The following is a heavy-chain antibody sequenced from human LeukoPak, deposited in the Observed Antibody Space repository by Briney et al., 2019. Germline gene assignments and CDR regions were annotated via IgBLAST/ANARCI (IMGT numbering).Heavy chain of an antibody. CDR1: GFTFSSYW. CDR2: INSDGSST. Sequence: PGGSLRLSCAASGFTFSSYWMHWVRQAPGKGLVWVSRINSDGSSTSYADSVKGRFTISRGNAKNTLYLQMNSLRAEDTAVYYCARAHAPYGDYVFDYWGQGTLVTVSS. CDR3: ARAHAPYGDYVFDY. D-gene: IGHD4-17*01. J-gene: IGHJ4*02. V-gene: IGHV3-74*01.